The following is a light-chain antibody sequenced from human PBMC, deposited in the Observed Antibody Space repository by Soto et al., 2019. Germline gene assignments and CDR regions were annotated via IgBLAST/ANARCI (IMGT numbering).Light chain of an antibody. CDR1: SSDVGGYNY. J-gene: IGLJ2*01. Sequence: QSALTQPASVSGSPGQSITISCAGSSSDVGGYNYVSWYQQHPDKAPKLMIYGVINRPSGVSNRFSGSKSGNTASLTISGLQAEDEADYYCTSYAVNNKVVFGGGTKLTVL. CDR3: TSYAVNNKVV. V-gene: IGLV2-14*01. CDR2: GVI.